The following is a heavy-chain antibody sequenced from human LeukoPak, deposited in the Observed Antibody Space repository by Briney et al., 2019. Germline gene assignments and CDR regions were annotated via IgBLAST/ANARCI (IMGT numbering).Heavy chain of an antibody. V-gene: IGHV3-48*04. Sequence: GGSLRLSCAASGFTYSSYSMNWVRQAPGKGLEWVSYISSSSSTIYYADSVKGRFTISRDNAKNSLYLQMNSLRAEDTAVYYCARALDPTYYDILTGYYMSTPNWFDPWGQGTLVTVSS. J-gene: IGHJ5*02. CDR3: ARALDPTYYDILTGYYMSTPNWFDP. CDR2: ISSSSSTI. D-gene: IGHD3-9*01. CDR1: GFTYSSYS.